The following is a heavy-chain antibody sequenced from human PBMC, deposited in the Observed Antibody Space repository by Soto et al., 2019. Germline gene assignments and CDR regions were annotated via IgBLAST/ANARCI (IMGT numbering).Heavy chain of an antibody. CDR1: GGSISSYY. CDR2: IYYSGST. J-gene: IGHJ6*02. CDR3: ARASAGGSGSYYYYYYGMDV. D-gene: IGHD3-10*01. Sequence: PSETLSLTCTVSGGSISSYYWSWIRQPPGKGLEWIGYIYYSGSTNYNPSLKSRVTISVDTSKNQFSLKLSSVTAADTAVYYCARASAGGSGSYYYYYYGMDVWGQGTTVTVSS. V-gene: IGHV4-59*01.